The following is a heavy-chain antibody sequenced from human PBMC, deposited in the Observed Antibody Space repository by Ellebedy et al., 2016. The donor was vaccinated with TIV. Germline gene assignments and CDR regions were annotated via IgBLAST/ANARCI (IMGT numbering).Heavy chain of an antibody. J-gene: IGHJ3*02. CDR1: GFSFSSYS. CDR3: VRHDDAFDI. V-gene: IGHV3-21*04. Sequence: PGGSLRLSCAASGFSFSSYSMNWVRQAPGKGLEWVSSITGRSSYTHYSDSVKGRFTISRDNAKSALYLQMHSLRADDTAVYYCVRHDDAFDIWGQGTVVTVSS. CDR2: ITGRSSYT.